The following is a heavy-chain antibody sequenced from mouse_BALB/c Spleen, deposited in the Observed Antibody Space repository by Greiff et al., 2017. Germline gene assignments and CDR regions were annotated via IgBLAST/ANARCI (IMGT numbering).Heavy chain of an antibody. V-gene: IGHV2-9*02. Sequence: VKLVESGPGLVAPSQSLSITCTVSGFSLTSYGVHWVRQPPGKGLEWLGVIWAGGSTNYNSALMSRLSISKDNSKSQVFLKMNSLQTDDTAMYYCARYGNYLYYAMDYWGQGTSVTVSS. D-gene: IGHD2-1*01. CDR2: IWAGGST. CDR3: ARYGNYLYYAMDY. J-gene: IGHJ4*01. CDR1: GFSLTSYG.